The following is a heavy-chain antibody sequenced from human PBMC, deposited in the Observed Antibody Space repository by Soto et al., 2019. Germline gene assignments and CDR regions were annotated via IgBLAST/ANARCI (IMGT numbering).Heavy chain of an antibody. CDR2: ISGSGGST. CDR3: AKPLSPGRYYSYYYGMDV. Sequence: GGSLRLSCAASGFTFSSYAMSWVRQAPGKGLEWVSAISGSGGSTYYADSVKGRFTISRDNSKNTLYLQMNSLRAEDTAVYYCAKPLSPGRYYSYYYGMDVWGQGTTVTVSS. J-gene: IGHJ6*02. CDR1: GFTFSSYA. D-gene: IGHD6-19*01. V-gene: IGHV3-23*01.